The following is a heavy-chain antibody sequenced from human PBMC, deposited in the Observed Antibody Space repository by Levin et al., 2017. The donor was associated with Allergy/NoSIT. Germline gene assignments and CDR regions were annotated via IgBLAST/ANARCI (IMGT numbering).Heavy chain of an antibody. CDR3: ARMLGSMIDK. Sequence: SGPTLVKPPQALTLTCTFSGFSVTTSGMGVHWIRQPPGKALEWLARLGWDDEKYYNTSLKTRLSISRDTSKNQVVLTMTDMEPVDTGTYYCARMLGSMIDKWGQGTQVTVSS. V-gene: IGHV2-70*11. CDR1: GFSVTTSGMG. D-gene: IGHD2/OR15-2a*01. J-gene: IGHJ4*02. CDR2: LGWDDEK.